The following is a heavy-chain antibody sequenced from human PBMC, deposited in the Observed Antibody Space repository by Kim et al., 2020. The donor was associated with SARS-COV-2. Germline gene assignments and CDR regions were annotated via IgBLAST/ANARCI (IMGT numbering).Heavy chain of an antibody. J-gene: IGHJ4*02. CDR3: ASYGDSVYY. D-gene: IGHD4-17*01. Sequence: GGSLRLSCAASGFIFSNFNMNWVRQAPGKGLEWVSSISFTSTHTYYADSVKGRFTISRDNAKNSLCLQMNSLTVEDTAVYFGASYGDSVYYWGQGTPVTV. CDR1: GFIFSNFN. V-gene: IGHV3-21*01. CDR2: ISFTSTHT.